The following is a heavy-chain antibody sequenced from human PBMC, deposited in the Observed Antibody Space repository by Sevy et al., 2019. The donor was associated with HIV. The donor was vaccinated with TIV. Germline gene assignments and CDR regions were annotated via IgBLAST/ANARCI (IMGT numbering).Heavy chain of an antibody. CDR1: GFTFSNYS. V-gene: IGHV3-21*01. CDR3: ARDLGSCSGGSCFYFDS. J-gene: IGHJ4*02. CDR2: ISISSSSI. Sequence: WGSLRLSCAASGFTFSNYSMNWGRQAPWKGLELVSSISISSSSIYYSNSVKGRFTISRDNAKKSLSLQMNSLRAEDMAASYCARDLGSCSGGSCFYFDSWGQGTLVTVSS. D-gene: IGHD2-15*01.